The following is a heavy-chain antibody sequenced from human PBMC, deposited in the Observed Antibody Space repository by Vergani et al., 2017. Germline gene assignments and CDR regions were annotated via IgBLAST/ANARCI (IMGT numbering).Heavy chain of an antibody. Sequence: EVQLLESGGGLVQPGGSLRLSCAASGFTFSSYAMSWVRQAPGQGLEWVSAISGSGGSTYYADSVKGRFTISRDNSKNTLYLQMNSLRAEDTAVYYCAKEAPYVLRYLDLSSERRYYFDCWGQGTLVTVSS. J-gene: IGHJ4*02. V-gene: IGHV3-23*01. CDR3: AKEAPYVLRYLDLSSERRYYFDC. CDR1: GFTFSSYA. D-gene: IGHD3-9*01. CDR2: ISGSGGST.